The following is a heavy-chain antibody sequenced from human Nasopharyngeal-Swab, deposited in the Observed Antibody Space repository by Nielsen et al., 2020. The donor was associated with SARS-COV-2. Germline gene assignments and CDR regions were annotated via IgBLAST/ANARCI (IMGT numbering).Heavy chain of an antibody. Sequence: GESLKISCAASGFSLSDYHMSWVRQAAGKGLEWVALITGPSSRTLLGGSLTYYADSVKGRLSISRDNSKNTLYLQMSSLRAEDRAVYHCAKLSGGTCCDAFDIWGQGTMVTVSS. J-gene: IGHJ3*02. CDR1: GFSLSDYH. D-gene: IGHD2-15*01. CDR2: ITGPSSRT. V-gene: IGHV3-23*01. CDR3: AKLSGGTCCDAFDI.